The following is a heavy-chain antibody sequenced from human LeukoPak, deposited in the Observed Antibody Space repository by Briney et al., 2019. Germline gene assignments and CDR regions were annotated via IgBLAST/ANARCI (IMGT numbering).Heavy chain of an antibody. CDR2: IWYDGSNK. V-gene: IGHV3-33*01. D-gene: IGHD6-13*01. J-gene: IGHJ4*02. CDR1: GFTFSNYA. CDR3: ARDRGSSCTFEY. Sequence: GGSLRLSCAASGFTFSNYAMHWVRQAPGKGLEWVAVIWYDGSNKYYADSVKGRFTISKDTSRNTLYLQMNSLTAEDTAVYYCARDRGSSCTFEYWGQGTLVTVSS.